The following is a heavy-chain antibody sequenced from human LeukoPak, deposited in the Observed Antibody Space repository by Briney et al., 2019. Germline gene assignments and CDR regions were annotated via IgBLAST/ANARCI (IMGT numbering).Heavy chain of an antibody. J-gene: IGHJ4*02. CDR3: ARESLEFRFFDF. Sequence: PSQTLSLTCTVSGGSISSGSYYWSWIRQPAGKGLEWIGRIYTTGRTIYNPSLKSQVTISINTSKNQFSLKLTSVTATDTAMYYCARESLEFRFFDFWGQGALVTVPS. CDR2: IYTTGRT. V-gene: IGHV4-61*02. D-gene: IGHD1-1*01. CDR1: GGSISSGSYY.